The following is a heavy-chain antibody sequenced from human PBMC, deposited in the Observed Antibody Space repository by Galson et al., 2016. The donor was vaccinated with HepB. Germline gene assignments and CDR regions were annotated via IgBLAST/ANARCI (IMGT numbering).Heavy chain of an antibody. Sequence: SLRLSCAVSGFTFSSYGMHWVRQAPGKGLEWVAFISYDGSNKYYADSVKGRFTISRDNSKNTLYLQMNSLRAEDTAVYYCAKGGDGYNLFEVWGQGTLVTVSS. D-gene: IGHD5-24*01. CDR1: GFTFSSYG. CDR3: AKGGDGYNLFEV. CDR2: ISYDGSNK. V-gene: IGHV3-30*18. J-gene: IGHJ4*02.